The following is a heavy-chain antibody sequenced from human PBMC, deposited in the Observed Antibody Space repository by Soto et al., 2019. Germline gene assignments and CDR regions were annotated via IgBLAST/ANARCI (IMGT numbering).Heavy chain of an antibody. V-gene: IGHV1-2*02. CDR2: INPNSGGT. J-gene: IGHJ6*02. CDR1: GYTFTGYY. Sequence: ASVKVSCKASGYTFTGYYMHWVRQAPGQGLEWMGWINPNSGGTNYAQKFQGRVTMTRDTSISTAYMELSRLRSEDTAVYYCARVDAGYGLSGMDVWGQGTKVTVSS. D-gene: IGHD3-10*01. CDR3: ARVDAGYGLSGMDV.